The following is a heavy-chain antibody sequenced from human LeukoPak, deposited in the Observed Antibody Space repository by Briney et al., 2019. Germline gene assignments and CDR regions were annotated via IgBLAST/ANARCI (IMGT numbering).Heavy chain of an antibody. J-gene: IGHJ6*03. D-gene: IGHD3-3*01. Sequence: GGSLRLSCVAPGFTFSSYSMNWVRQAPGKGLGWVSYISSSSTIYYADSVKGRFTASRDNAKNSLYLQINSLRAEDTAVYYCARAEKVFGVVIKDYMDVWGKGTTVTVSS. CDR1: GFTFSSYS. CDR2: ISSSSTI. V-gene: IGHV3-48*01. CDR3: ARAEKVFGVVIKDYMDV.